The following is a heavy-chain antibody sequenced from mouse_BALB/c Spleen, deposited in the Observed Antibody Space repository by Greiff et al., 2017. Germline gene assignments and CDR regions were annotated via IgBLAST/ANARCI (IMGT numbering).Heavy chain of an antibody. D-gene: IGHD1-1*02. V-gene: IGHV2-2*02. J-gene: IGHJ4*01. CDR1: GFSFTSYG. Sequence: QVQLQQSGPGLVQPSQSLSITCTVSGFSFTSYGVHWVRQSPGKGLEWLGVIWSGGSTDYNAAFISRLSISKDNSTSQVFFKMNSLQANDTAIYYCARGGVYYAMDYWGQGTSVTVSS. CDR3: ARGGVYYAMDY. CDR2: IWSGGST.